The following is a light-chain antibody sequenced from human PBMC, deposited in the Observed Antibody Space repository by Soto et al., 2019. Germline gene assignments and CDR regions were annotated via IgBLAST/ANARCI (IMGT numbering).Light chain of an antibody. Sequence: QSVLTQPASVFGSPGQSITISCTGTSSVVGGYNFVSWYQRLPGKAPKLMIYEVTSRPSGVSNRFSGSKSGNTASLTISGLQPEDEAEYYCSSYTTSSTVVFGTGTKATVL. J-gene: IGLJ1*01. CDR3: SSYTTSSTVV. CDR2: EVT. CDR1: SSVVGGYNF. V-gene: IGLV2-14*03.